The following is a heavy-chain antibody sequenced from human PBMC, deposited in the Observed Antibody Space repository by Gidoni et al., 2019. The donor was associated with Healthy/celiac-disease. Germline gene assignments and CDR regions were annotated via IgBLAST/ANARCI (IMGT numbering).Heavy chain of an antibody. Sequence: EVQLLESGGGLVQPGGSLSLSCAASGFTFSSYAMSWVRQAPGKGLEGVSAISGSGGSTYYADSVKGRFTISRDNSKNTLYLQMNSLRAEDTAVYYCAKAEYESSGWYLGDYWGQGTLVTVSS. J-gene: IGHJ4*02. CDR1: GFTFSSYA. CDR2: ISGSGGST. V-gene: IGHV3-23*01. CDR3: AKAEYESSGWYLGDY. D-gene: IGHD6-19*01.